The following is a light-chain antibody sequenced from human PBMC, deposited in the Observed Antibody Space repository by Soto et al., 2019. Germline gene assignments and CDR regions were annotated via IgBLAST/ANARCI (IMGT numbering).Light chain of an antibody. CDR2: GAS. V-gene: IGKV3-20*01. J-gene: IGKJ1*01. CDR1: QSVSGSY. Sequence: EIVLTQSPGTLSLSPGERATLSCRASQSVSGSYLAWYQHKPGQAPRLLISGASSRATGVPDRFSGSESGTDFTLTTDITLTISRLEPEDFAVYYCQQYGSSPPTFGQGTKVEIK. CDR3: QQYGSSPPT.